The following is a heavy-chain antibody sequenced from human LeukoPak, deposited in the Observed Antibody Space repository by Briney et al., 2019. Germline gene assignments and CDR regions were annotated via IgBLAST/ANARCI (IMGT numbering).Heavy chain of an antibody. D-gene: IGHD3-10*01. CDR1: GFTFDNYA. Sequence: SGGSLRLSCAAFGFTFDNYALHWVRQAPGKGLEYVSGLSPNGDSTYYANSVKGRFTISRDNPQHTLFLQMGSLRVEDTAVYYCARTYFYGAGTYSSFRYWGQGTLVTVSP. CDR2: LSPNGDST. J-gene: IGHJ4*02. V-gene: IGHV3-64*01. CDR3: ARTYFYGAGTYSSFRY.